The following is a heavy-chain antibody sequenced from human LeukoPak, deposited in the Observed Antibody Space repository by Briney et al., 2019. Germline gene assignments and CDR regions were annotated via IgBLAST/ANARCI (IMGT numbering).Heavy chain of an antibody. CDR1: GFTFSSYA. Sequence: PGGSLRLSCAASGFTFSSYAMSWVRQAPGKGLEWVSYITSSSSNIYYADSVKGRFTISRDNAKDSLYLQMNSLRAEDTAMYYCARGLHSSDAFDIWGQGTMVTVSS. J-gene: IGHJ3*02. D-gene: IGHD3-22*01. V-gene: IGHV3-48*01. CDR3: ARGLHSSDAFDI. CDR2: ITSSSSNI.